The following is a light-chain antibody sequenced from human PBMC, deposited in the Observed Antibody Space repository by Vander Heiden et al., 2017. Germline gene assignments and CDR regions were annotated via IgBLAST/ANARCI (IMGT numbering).Light chain of an antibody. CDR2: YRSDSDK. V-gene: IGLV5-45*03. CDR3: LIWHNSAWV. J-gene: IGLJ3*02. Sequence: QAVLTQPSSLSASLGASASLTCTLRSGLNVGTYRIHWYQQKPGSPPQFLLRYRSDSDKQQGSGVSGRFSGFKDAAANAGILLISGLQYEDEADYYCLIWHNSAWVFGGGTKLTVL. CDR1: SGLNVGTYR.